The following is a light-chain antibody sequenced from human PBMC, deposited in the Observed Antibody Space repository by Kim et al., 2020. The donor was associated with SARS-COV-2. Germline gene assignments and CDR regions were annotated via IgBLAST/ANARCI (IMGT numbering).Light chain of an antibody. CDR3: LQYYTYPLT. J-gene: IGKJ4*01. CDR1: QGIRSD. CDR2: AAS. Sequence: AIQMAQSPSSLSASVGDRLTITCRASQGIRSDLGWYQQKPGKAPKLLIYAASSLRSGVPSRFRGSGSGTDFSLTISSLQPEDFATYYCLQYYTYPLTFGAGTKVDIK. V-gene: IGKV1-6*02.